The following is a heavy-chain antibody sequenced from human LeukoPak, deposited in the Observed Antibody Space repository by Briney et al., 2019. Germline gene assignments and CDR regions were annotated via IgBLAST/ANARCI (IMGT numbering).Heavy chain of an antibody. CDR2: INPNSGGT. CDR3: ARDYYDFWSGYILPTI. Sequence: ASVKVSCNASGYTFTGYYMHWVRQAPGQGLEWMGWINPNSGGTNYAQKFQGRVTMTRDTSISTAYMELSRLRSDDTAVYYCARDYYDFWSGYILPTIWGQGTMVTVSS. V-gene: IGHV1-2*02. J-gene: IGHJ3*02. D-gene: IGHD3-3*01. CDR1: GYTFTGYY.